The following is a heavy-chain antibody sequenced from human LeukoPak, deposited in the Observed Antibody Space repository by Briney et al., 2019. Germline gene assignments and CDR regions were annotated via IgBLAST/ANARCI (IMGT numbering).Heavy chain of an antibody. CDR2: IYASGST. J-gene: IGHJ6*02. D-gene: IGHD5-24*01. CDR3: ARGGLQGTYYYYYGMDV. CDR1: GGSISSYY. Sequence: SETLSLTCTVSGGSISSYYWSWIRQPPGKGLEWIGYIYASGSTNYNPSLKSRLTMSVDTSKNQFSLRLSSVTAADTAVYYCARGGLQGTYYYYYGMDVWGQGTTVTVSS. V-gene: IGHV4-59*12.